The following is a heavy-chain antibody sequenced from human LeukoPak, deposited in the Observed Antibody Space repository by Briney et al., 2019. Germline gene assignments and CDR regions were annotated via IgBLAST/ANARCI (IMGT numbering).Heavy chain of an antibody. CDR1: GFTFSRYG. CDR2: IRYDGSNK. D-gene: IGHD3-22*01. CDR3: AKVRGVVITFFDY. Sequence: GGSLRLSCAASGFTFSRYGMHWVRQAPGKGLEGVAYIRYDGSNKYYADTVKGRFTISRDNSKNTLYLQMNSLRAEDTAVYYCAKVRGVVITFFDYWGQGTLVTVSS. V-gene: IGHV3-30*02. J-gene: IGHJ4*02.